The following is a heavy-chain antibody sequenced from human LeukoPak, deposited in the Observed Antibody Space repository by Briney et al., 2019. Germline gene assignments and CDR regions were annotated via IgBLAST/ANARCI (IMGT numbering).Heavy chain of an antibody. V-gene: IGHV1-18*01. Sequence: ASVKVSCKASGYTFTSYGISWVRQAPGQGLEWMGWISAYSGNTNYAQKLQGRVTMTTDTSTSTAYMELRSLRSNDTAVYYCARDRDTAMVNYYYYYGMDVWGQGTTVTVSS. D-gene: IGHD5-18*01. CDR1: GYTFTSYG. CDR3: ARDRDTAMVNYYYYYGMDV. CDR2: ISAYSGNT. J-gene: IGHJ6*02.